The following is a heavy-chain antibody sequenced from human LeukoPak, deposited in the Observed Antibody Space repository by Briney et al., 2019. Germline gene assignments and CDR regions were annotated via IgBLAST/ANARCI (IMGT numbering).Heavy chain of an antibody. Sequence: GASVKVSCKASGYTFIDYFIHWVRQAPGQGLEWMGRINPNSGGAEFTQEFQGRVTMTRDTSISTTYMELSRLTYDDTALYYCARDLSSTSNWEFDYWGQGTLVTVSS. CDR1: GYTFIDYF. J-gene: IGHJ4*02. CDR3: ARDLSSTSNWEFDY. D-gene: IGHD7-27*01. CDR2: INPNSGGA. V-gene: IGHV1-2*06.